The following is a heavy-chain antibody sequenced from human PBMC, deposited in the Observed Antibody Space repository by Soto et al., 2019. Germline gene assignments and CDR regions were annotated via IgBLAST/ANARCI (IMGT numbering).Heavy chain of an antibody. J-gene: IGHJ6*03. D-gene: IGHD3-10*01. CDR1: GGSISSSSYY. CDR3: ARGILGGVLYMDV. CDR2: IYYSGST. V-gene: IGHV4-39*01. Sequence: SETLSLTCTVSGGSISSSSYYWGWIRQPPGKGLEWIGSIYYSGSTYYNPSLKSRVTISVDTSKNQFSLKLSSVTAADTAVYYCARGILGGVLYMDVWGKGTTVTVSS.